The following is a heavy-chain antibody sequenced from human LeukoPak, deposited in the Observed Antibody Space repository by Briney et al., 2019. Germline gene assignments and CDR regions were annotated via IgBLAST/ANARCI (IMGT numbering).Heavy chain of an antibody. J-gene: IGHJ4*02. CDR1: GFTFDDYA. V-gene: IGHV3-9*01. CDR2: ISWNSGSI. D-gene: IGHD5-18*01. CDR3: AKAYQPWLDTAMVLDY. Sequence: GGSLRLSCAASGFTFDDYAMHWVRQAPGKGLEWVSGISWNSGSIGYADSVKGRFTISRDNSKNTLYLQMNSLRAEDTAVYYCAKAYQPWLDTAMVLDYWGQGTLVTVSS.